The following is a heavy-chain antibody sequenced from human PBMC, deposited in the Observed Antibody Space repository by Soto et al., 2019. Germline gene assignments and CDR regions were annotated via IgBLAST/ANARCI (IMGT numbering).Heavy chain of an antibody. J-gene: IGHJ4*02. D-gene: IGHD4-17*01. Sequence: QVQLVESGGGLVKPGGSLRLSCVASGFTLSDYYMSWIRQAPGKGLEWVSYITSRGNTNYADSVKGRFTISRDNAKNSLYLQMNSLRAGDTAVYYCARSLDYGDYVFDSRGQGSLVTVSS. CDR3: ARSLDYGDYVFDS. V-gene: IGHV3-11*06. CDR1: GFTLSDYY. CDR2: ITSRGNT.